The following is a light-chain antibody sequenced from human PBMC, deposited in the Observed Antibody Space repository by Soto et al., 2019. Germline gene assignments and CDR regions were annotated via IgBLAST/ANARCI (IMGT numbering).Light chain of an antibody. CDR2: GAS. CDR3: RRTVWALLLIT. Sequence: TMSVVAVSLTQKEGATLSRRASQSVSSSYLAWYQQKPGQAPRLLIYGASSRATGIPDRFSGSGSGTDFTLTISSLVFEDVAGIRCRRTVWALLLIT. V-gene: IGKV3-20*01. J-gene: IGKJ5*01. CDR1: QSVSSSY.